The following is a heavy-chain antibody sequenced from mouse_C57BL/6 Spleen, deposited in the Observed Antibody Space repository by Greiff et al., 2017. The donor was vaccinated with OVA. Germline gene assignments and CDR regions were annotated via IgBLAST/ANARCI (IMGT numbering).Heavy chain of an antibody. CDR2: IDPSDSAT. CDR3: ARKEYEYDNWYIDV. Sequence: QVQLQQPGAELVRPGSSVKLSCKASGYTFTSYWMHWVKQRPIQGLEWIGNIDPSDSATHYNHKFKDKATLTVDKSSSTAYMQLSSLTSEDSAVYYCARKEYEYDNWYIDVWGTGTTVTVSS. D-gene: IGHD2-4*01. CDR1: GYTFTSYW. J-gene: IGHJ1*03. V-gene: IGHV1-52*01.